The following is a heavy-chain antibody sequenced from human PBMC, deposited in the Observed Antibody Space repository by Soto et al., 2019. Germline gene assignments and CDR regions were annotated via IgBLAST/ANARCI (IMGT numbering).Heavy chain of an antibody. V-gene: IGHV3-7*01. CDR2: IKQDGSEN. Sequence: EVQLVESGGGLVQPGGSLRLSCAASGFTFSTYCMSWVRQAPGKGREWVANIKQDGSENYYVDSVKGRYTTSRDNTKNSFYLQMNSLRAEDTAVYYFARDHVNGWKFDYWGRGTLVTVSS. J-gene: IGHJ4*02. CDR1: GFTFSTYC. D-gene: IGHD6-19*01. CDR3: ARDHVNGWKFDY.